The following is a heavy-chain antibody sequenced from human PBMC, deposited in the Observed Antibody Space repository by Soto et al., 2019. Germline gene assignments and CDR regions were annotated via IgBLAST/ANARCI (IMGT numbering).Heavy chain of an antibody. CDR3: ARRGYCSSTSCYQGAFDI. V-gene: IGHV4-39*01. Sequence: SETLSLTCTVSGGSISSSSYYWGWIRQPPGKGLEWIGSIYYSGSTYYNPSLKSRVTISVDTSKNQFSLKLSSVTAADTAVYYCARRGYCSSTSCYQGAFDIWGQGTMVTVSS. J-gene: IGHJ3*02. D-gene: IGHD2-2*01. CDR1: GGSISSSSYY. CDR2: IYYSGST.